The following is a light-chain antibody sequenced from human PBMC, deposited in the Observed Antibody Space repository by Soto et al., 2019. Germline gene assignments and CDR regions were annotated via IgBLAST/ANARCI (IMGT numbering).Light chain of an antibody. CDR3: QQYGGSPWT. J-gene: IGKJ1*01. Sequence: EIVLTQSPGTLSLSPGERATLSCRASQSVSNSYLAWYQQKPGQAPRLLIYGASSRATGIPDRFSGSGSGTDFALTISRLEPEDFAVYHCQQYGGSPWTFGQGTKVDSK. CDR2: GAS. CDR1: QSVSNSY. V-gene: IGKV3-20*01.